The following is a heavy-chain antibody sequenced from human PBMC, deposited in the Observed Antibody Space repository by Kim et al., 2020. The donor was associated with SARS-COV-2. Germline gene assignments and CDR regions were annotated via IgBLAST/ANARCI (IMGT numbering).Heavy chain of an antibody. CDR3: ARHGIAAGSYYYYYYGMDV. Sequence: GESLKISCKGSGYSFTSYWIGWVRQMPGKGLEWMGIIYPGDSDTRYSPFFQGQVTISADKSISTAYLQWSSLKASDTAMYYCARHGIAAGSYYYYYYGMDVWGQGTMVTVSS. CDR2: IYPGDSDT. D-gene: IGHD6-13*01. V-gene: IGHV5-51*01. J-gene: IGHJ6*02. CDR1: GYSFTSYW.